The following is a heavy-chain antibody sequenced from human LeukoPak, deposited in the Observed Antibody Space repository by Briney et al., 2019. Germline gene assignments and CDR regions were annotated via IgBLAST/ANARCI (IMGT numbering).Heavy chain of an antibody. V-gene: IGHV1-69*05. CDR2: IIPIFGTA. CDR3: AMATVTTSPDY. CDR1: GYTFTSYA. D-gene: IGHD4-17*01. J-gene: IGHJ4*02. Sequence: SVKVSCKAPGYTFTSYAISWVRQVPGQGLEWMGRIIPIFGTANYAQKFQGRVTITTDESTSTAYMELSSLRSEDTAVYYCAMATVTTSPDYWGQGTLVTVSS.